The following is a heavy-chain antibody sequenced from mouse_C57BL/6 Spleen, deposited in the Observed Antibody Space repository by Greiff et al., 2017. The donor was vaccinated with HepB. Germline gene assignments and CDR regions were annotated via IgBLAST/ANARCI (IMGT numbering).Heavy chain of an antibody. CDR1: GYTFTSYW. V-gene: IGHV1-50*01. D-gene: IGHD2-3*01. CDR2: IDPSDSYT. CDR3: ARYDDYAMDY. Sequence: QVQLKQPGAELVKPGASVKLSCKASGYTFTSYWMQWVKQRPGQGLEWIGEIDPSDSYTNYNQKFKGKATLTVDTSSSTAYMQLSSLTSEDSAVYYCARYDDYAMDYWGQGTSVTVSS. J-gene: IGHJ4*01.